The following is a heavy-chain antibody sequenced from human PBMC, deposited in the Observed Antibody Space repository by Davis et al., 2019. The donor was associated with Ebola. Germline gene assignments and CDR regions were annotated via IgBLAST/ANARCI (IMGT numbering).Heavy chain of an antibody. V-gene: IGHV1-2*04. J-gene: IGHJ5*02. CDR1: GYTFTGYY. D-gene: IGHD6-19*01. CDR3: ARVGAVAHNWFDP. CDR2: INPNSGGT. Sequence: ASVKVSCKASGYTFTGYYMHWVRQAPGQGLEWMGWINPNSGGTNYAQKFQGWVTMTRDTSISTAYMELSRLRSDDTAVYYCARVGAVAHNWFDPWGQGTLVTVSS.